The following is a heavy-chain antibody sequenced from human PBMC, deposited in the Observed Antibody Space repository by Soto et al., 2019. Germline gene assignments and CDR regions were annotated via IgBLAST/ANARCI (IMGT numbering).Heavy chain of an antibody. CDR1: GGSISSGGYY. Sequence: RSLTCTVSGGSISSGGYYWSWIRQHPGKGLEWIGYIYYSGSTYYNPSLKSRVTISVDTSKNQFSLKLSSVTVADTAVYYCARYSSSWYYYYYGMDVWGQGTTVTVSS. J-gene: IGHJ6*01. CDR2: IYYSGST. CDR3: ARYSSSWYYYYYGMDV. V-gene: IGHV4-31*03. D-gene: IGHD6-13*01.